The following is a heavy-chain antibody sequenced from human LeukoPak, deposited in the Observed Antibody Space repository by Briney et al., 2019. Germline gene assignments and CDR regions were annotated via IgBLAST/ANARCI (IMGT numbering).Heavy chain of an antibody. CDR1: GGSISSSSYY. J-gene: IGHJ4*02. D-gene: IGHD3-22*01. V-gene: IGHV4-39*07. CDR3: ATLGFSSGYYYYFDH. Sequence: SETLSLTCTVSGGSISSSSYYWGWIRQPPGKGLEWIGSIYYSGSTYYNPSLKSRVTISVDTSKNQFSLKLSSVTAADTAVYYCATLGFSSGYYYYFDHWGQGTLVTVSS. CDR2: IYYSGST.